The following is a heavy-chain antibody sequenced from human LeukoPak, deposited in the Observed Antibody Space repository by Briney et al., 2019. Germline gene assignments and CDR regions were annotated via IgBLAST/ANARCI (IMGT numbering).Heavy chain of an antibody. CDR1: GYSFTSYW. Sequence: GESLQISCKGSGYSFTSYWIGWVRQMPGKGLEWMGIIFPGDSDTRYSPSFQGQVTISADKSISTAYLQWSSLKASDTAMYYCARRVGARAETIDYWGQGTLVTVSS. D-gene: IGHD1-26*01. J-gene: IGHJ4*02. CDR3: ARRVGARAETIDY. CDR2: IFPGDSDT. V-gene: IGHV5-51*01.